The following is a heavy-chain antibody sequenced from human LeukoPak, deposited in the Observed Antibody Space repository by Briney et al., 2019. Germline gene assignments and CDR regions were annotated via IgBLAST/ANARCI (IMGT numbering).Heavy chain of an antibody. V-gene: IGHV3-15*01. J-gene: IGHJ4*02. CDR3: TTAAFT. D-gene: IGHD3-16*01. Sequence: GGSLRLSCAAYGFTFSNAWMSWVRQAPGKGLEWVGRIRNKVDGGTTDYAAPVKGRFTISRDDSENTLYLHMDSLKTEDTAVYYCTTAAFTWGQGTLVTVSS. CDR2: IRNKVDGGTT. CDR1: GFTFSNAW.